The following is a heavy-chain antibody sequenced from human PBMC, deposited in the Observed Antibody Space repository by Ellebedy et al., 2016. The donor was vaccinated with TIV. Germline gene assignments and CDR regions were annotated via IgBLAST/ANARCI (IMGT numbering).Heavy chain of an antibody. V-gene: IGHV1-69*13. J-gene: IGHJ2*01. CDR3: AIDRDPDGRNWYFDL. CDR1: GGTFSKYA. Sequence: AASVKVFCKASGGTFSKYAINWVRQAPGQGLEWMGGTIPIFGTANYAQKLQGRITIIADESTSTAYMELSSLRSEDTAVYYCAIDRDPDGRNWYFDLWGRGTLVTVSS. D-gene: IGHD5-24*01. CDR2: TIPIFGTA.